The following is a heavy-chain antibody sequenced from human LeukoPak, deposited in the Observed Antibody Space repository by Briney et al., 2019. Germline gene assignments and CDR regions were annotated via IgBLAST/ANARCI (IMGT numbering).Heavy chain of an antibody. J-gene: IGHJ4*02. CDR3: AKDPFYDSSGYFDY. CDR1: GFTFDDYA. V-gene: IGHV3-9*01. CDR2: ISWNSGSI. Sequence: GGSLRLSCAASGFTFDDYAMHWVRQAPGEGLEWVSGISWNSGSIGYADSVKGRFTISRDNAKNSLYLQMNSLRAEDTALYYCAKDPFYDSSGYFDYWGQGTLVTVSS. D-gene: IGHD3-22*01.